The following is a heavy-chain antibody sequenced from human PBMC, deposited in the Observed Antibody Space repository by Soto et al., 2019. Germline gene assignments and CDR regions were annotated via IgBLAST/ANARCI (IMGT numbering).Heavy chain of an antibody. D-gene: IGHD4-17*01. J-gene: IGHJ5*02. V-gene: IGHV1-69*01. CDR1: ADTFNSYS. CDR3: ARSLERTTVTNWFDP. Sequence: QXQLVQSGAEVKKPGSSVKVSCKASADTFNSYSLSWLRQAPGQRLEWMGGITPVFGTADYAQSFEDRLTITADDSTSTVYMELSSLRSDDTAVYYCARSLERTTVTNWFDPLGQGALVTVSS. CDR2: ITPVFGTA.